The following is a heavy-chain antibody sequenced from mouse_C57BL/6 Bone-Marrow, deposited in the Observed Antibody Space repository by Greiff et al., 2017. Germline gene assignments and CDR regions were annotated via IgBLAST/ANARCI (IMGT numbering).Heavy chain of an antibody. CDR3: AREGYGSSPYGYFDV. J-gene: IGHJ1*03. Sequence: QVHVKQPGAELVMPGASVKLSCKASGYTFTSYWMHWVKQRPGQGLEWIGEIDPSDSYTNYNQKFKGKSTLTVDKASRTAYMQRSSLTSEDSAVYYCAREGYGSSPYGYFDVWGTGTTVTVSS. D-gene: IGHD1-1*01. V-gene: IGHV1-69*01. CDR2: IDPSDSYT. CDR1: GYTFTSYW.